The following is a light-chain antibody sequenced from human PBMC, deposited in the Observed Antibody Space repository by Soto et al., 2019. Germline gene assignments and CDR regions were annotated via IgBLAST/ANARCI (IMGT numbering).Light chain of an antibody. J-gene: IGLJ1*01. CDR1: SSEIGNYNA. CDR3: GSWTTYRPYV. CDR2: EVT. Sequence: QSVLTQPASVSGAPGQSITIPCTGTSSEIGNYNAVSWYKQHPGKAPKLIIYEVTNRPSGVSDRFSGSKSGNTASLTISGLQAEDETDYYCGSWTTYRPYVFATGTKVTVL. V-gene: IGLV2-14*01.